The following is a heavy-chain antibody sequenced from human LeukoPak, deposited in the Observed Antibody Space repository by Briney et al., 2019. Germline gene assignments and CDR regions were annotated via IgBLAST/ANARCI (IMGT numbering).Heavy chain of an antibody. CDR2: IWYDGSNK. J-gene: IGHJ3*02. CDR1: GFTFSGYG. Sequence: PGRSLRLSCAASGFTFSGYGMHWVRQAPGKGLEWVAVIWYDGSNKYYADSVKGRFTISRDNSKNTLYLQMNSLRAEDTAVYYCAREAGNYAFDIWGQGTMVTVSS. CDR3: AREAGNYAFDI. V-gene: IGHV3-33*01.